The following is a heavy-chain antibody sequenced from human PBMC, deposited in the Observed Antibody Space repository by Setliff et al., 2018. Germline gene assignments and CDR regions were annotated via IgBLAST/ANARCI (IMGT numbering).Heavy chain of an antibody. J-gene: IGHJ4*02. V-gene: IGHV3-74*01. CDR1: GFTFSSYG. CDR2: INSDGSST. CDR3: AGGYPSNFDY. D-gene: IGHD3-22*01. Sequence: GGSLRLSCAASGFTFSSYGMHWVRQAPGKGLEWVSSINSDGSSTSYADSVKGRFTISRDNAKNTLYLQMDSLRAEDTAVYYCAGGYPSNFDYWGQGTLVTGSS.